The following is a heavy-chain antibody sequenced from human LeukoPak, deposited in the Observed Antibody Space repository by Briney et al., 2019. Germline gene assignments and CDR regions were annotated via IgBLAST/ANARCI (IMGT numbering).Heavy chain of an antibody. Sequence: SETLSLTCTVSGGSISSSSYYWGWIRQPPGKGLEWIGSIYYSGSTYYNPSLKSRVTISVDTSKNQFSLKLSSVTAADTAVYYCARPRRRDDHVFDYWGQGTLVTVSS. D-gene: IGHD1-1*01. CDR1: GGSISSSSYY. CDR2: IYYSGST. CDR3: ARPRRRDDHVFDY. J-gene: IGHJ4*02. V-gene: IGHV4-39*01.